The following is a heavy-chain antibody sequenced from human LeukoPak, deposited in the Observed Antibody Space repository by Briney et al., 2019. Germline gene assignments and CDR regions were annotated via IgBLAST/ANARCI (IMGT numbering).Heavy chain of an antibody. V-gene: IGHV1-8*01. Sequence: ATVKVSCKASGYTFTNYDFNRVRQAAGPGLEGMGWMNPNSGNTGSAQKFQGRVTMTSNTSISTAYMELSSLRSEDTAVYYCARGLRREQQLLRAFDYWGQGTPVTVSS. D-gene: IGHD6-13*01. CDR1: GYTFTNYD. J-gene: IGHJ4*02. CDR2: MNPNSGNT. CDR3: ARGLRREQQLLRAFDY.